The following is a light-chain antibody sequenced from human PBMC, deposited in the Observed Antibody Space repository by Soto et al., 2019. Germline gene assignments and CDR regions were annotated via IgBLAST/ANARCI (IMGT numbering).Light chain of an antibody. V-gene: IGLV2-14*01. Sequence: QSVLTQPASVSGSPGQSITISCAGTSSDVGGYNYVSWYQQHAGKAPKLMIYEVRNRPSGVSNRFSGSKSGNTASLTISGLQPGDEADYYCSSYTTRNTLVFGTGTKVTVL. CDR1: SSDVGGYNY. CDR2: EVR. J-gene: IGLJ1*01. CDR3: SSYTTRNTLV.